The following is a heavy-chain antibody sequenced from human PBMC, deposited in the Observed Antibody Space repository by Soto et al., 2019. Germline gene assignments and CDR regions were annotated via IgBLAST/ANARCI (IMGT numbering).Heavy chain of an antibody. CDR1: GGSFSGYY. Sequence: PSETLSLTCAVYGGSFSGYYWSWIRQPPGKGLEWIGEINHSGSTNYNPSLKSRVTISVDTSKNQFSLKLSSVTAADTAVYYCARARGGSQDNWFDPWGQGTLVTVSS. J-gene: IGHJ5*02. V-gene: IGHV4-34*01. CDR3: ARARGGSQDNWFDP. D-gene: IGHD3-10*01. CDR2: INHSGST.